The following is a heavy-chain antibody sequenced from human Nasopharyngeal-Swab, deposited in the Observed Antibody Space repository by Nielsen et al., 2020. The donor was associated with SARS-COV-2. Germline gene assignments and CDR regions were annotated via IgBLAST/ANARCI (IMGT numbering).Heavy chain of an antibody. CDR1: TYTFTDYY. D-gene: IGHD6-6*01. CDR2: INPNSGGT. V-gene: IGHV1-2*06. J-gene: IGHJ6*02. Sequence: ASVKVSCKASTYTFTDYYMHWVRQAPGQGLEWMGRINPNSGGTNYAQKFRGRVTMTRDTSISTAYMELSRLRSDDTAVYYCARKQLVEYSYYYGMDVWGQGTTVTVSS. CDR3: ARKQLVEYSYYYGMDV.